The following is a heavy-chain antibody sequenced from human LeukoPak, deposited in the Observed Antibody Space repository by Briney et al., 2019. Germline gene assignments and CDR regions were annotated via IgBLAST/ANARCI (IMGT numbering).Heavy chain of an antibody. J-gene: IGHJ4*02. CDR3: ARDRYYYDSSGYYQLDY. CDR1: GGSISSYY. CDR2: IHISGST. D-gene: IGHD3-22*01. Sequence: SETLSLTCTVSGGSISSYYWSWIRQPAGKGLEWIGRIHISGSTNYNPSLKSRVTMSVDTSKNQFSLKLSSVTAADTAVYYCARDRYYYDSSGYYQLDYWGQGTLVTVSS. V-gene: IGHV4-4*07.